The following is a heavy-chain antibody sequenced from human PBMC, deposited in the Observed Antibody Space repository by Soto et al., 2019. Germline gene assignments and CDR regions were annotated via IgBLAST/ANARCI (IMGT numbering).Heavy chain of an antibody. CDR3: AKGLQQDYDFLLTH. CDR2: ISYDESSR. Sequence: QVQLVESGGGVVQPGRSLRLSCGASGFTLNSFGIHWVRQGPEKGLEWVAGISYDESSRHYADSVQGRFFVSRDNSKNTVFLQMSNLRTEDTAVYYCAKGLQQDYDFLLTHCGQGTVVTVSS. J-gene: IGHJ4*02. CDR1: GFTLNSFG. V-gene: IGHV3-30*18. D-gene: IGHD3-9*01.